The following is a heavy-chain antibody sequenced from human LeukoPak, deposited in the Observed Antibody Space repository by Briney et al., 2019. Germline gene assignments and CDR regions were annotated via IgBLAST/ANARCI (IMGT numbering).Heavy chain of an antibody. V-gene: IGHV5-51*01. Sequence: GESLKISCKGSGYTFTTYWIAWVRQMPGKGLEWMGIIYPADSDARYSPSFQGQVTISVDKSVTTAYLQWSSLKASDTAIYYCARLLDSAMINGLRYWGQGTLVTVSS. CDR1: GYTFTTYW. J-gene: IGHJ4*02. CDR3: ARLLDSAMINGLRY. D-gene: IGHD5-18*01. CDR2: IYPADSDA.